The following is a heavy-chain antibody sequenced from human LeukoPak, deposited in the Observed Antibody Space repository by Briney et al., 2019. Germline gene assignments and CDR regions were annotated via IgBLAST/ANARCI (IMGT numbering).Heavy chain of an antibody. V-gene: IGHV3-23*01. CDR2: ISDSGGTT. D-gene: IGHD3-16*02. CDR1: GFTFSSHA. J-gene: IGHJ4*02. CDR3: ARGVTFGGVIVIRIDY. Sequence: PGGSLRLSCAASGFTFSSHAMSWVRQAPGKGLEWVSGISDSGGTTKYADSVKGRFTISRDNSKNTLYLQMNSLRAEDTAVYYCARGVTFGGVIVIRIDYWGQGTLVTVSS.